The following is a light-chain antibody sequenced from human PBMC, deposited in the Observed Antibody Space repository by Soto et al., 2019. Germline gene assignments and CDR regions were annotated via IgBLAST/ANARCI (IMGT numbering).Light chain of an antibody. Sequence: QSFLTQPASVSGSPGQSITLSCTRTSSDVGSYNIVSWYQHHPGRAPKLMIYAGNKRPSGVSNRFSGSKSGNTASLTISGLQAEDEADYYCCSYAGSSTYVLFGGGTKLTVL. V-gene: IGLV2-23*01. CDR1: SSDVGSYNI. J-gene: IGLJ2*01. CDR2: AGN. CDR3: CSYAGSSTYVL.